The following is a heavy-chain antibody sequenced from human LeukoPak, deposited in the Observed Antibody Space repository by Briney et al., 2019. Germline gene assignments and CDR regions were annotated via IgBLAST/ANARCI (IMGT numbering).Heavy chain of an antibody. CDR1: GFTVSSNY. D-gene: IGHD6-19*01. V-gene: IGHV3-53*01. CDR3: ARPRIAVAGTDYYYGMDV. J-gene: IGHJ6*02. Sequence: GGSLRLSCAASGFTVSSNYMSWVRQAPGKGLEWVSVIYSGGSTYYADSVKGRFTISRDNSKNTLCLQMNSLRAEDTAVYYCARPRIAVAGTDYYYGMDVWGQGTTVTVSS. CDR2: IYSGGST.